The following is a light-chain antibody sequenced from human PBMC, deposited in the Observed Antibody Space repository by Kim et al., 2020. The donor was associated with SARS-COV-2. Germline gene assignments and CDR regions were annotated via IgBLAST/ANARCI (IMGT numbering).Light chain of an antibody. CDR3: SSYAGSNMGV. CDR2: EVS. J-gene: IGLJ2*01. Sequence: GQAVTLSCTGTSSDVGGYNYVSWYQQHPGKAPNLMIYEVSKRPSGVPARFSGSKYGNTASLPVSGLQPEDEDDYYCSSYAGSNMGVFGGGTQLTVL. V-gene: IGLV2-8*01. CDR1: SSDVGGYNY.